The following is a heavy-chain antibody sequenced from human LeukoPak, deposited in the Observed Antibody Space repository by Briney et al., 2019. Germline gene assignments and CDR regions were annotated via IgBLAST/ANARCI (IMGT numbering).Heavy chain of an antibody. J-gene: IGHJ6*03. V-gene: IGHV3-20*04. Sequence: PGGSLRLSCAASGFTFDDYGMTWVRQAAGRGLEWVAGINWNGGSTGYADSVKGRFTISRDNAKNSLYLQMNCLRAGDTALYYCARRGTTVTTPDYYYYYYMDVWGKGTTVTVSS. CDR1: GFTFDDYG. CDR2: INWNGGST. CDR3: ARRGTTVTTPDYYYYYYMDV. D-gene: IGHD4-11*01.